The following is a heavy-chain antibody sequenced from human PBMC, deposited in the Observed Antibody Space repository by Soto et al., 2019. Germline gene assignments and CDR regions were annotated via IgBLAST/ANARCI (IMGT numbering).Heavy chain of an antibody. CDR2: VHYSGSI. D-gene: IGHD3-16*01. J-gene: IGHJ6*02. CDR1: GGSISYEYYH. V-gene: IGHV4-30-4*01. CDR3: VSEDDGGDREYYGLDV. Sequence: QVQLQQSGPGLVKPSQTLSLTCPVSGGSISYEYYHWTWIRQPPWKGLEWIGYVHYSGSIMYNPSSKSRLTISVDTSKNHFALHLSSVSAADTAVYFFVSEDDGGDREYYGLDVWGQGTTVTVSS.